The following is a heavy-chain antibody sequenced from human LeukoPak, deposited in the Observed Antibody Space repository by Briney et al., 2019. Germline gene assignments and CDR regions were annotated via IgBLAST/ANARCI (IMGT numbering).Heavy chain of an antibody. CDR2: IIPIFGTA. Sequence: ASVTVSCKASGGTFISYAISWVRQAPGQGLAWMGGIIPIFGTANYAQKFQGRVTITADESTSTAYMELSSLRSEDTAVYYCARDSSSGDAFDIWGQGTMVTVSS. D-gene: IGHD6-13*01. J-gene: IGHJ3*02. V-gene: IGHV1-69*01. CDR1: GGTFISYA. CDR3: ARDSSSGDAFDI.